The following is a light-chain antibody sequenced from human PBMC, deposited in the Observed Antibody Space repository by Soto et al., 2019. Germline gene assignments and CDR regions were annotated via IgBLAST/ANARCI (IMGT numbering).Light chain of an antibody. CDR2: AAS. Sequence: DIQLTQSPSSLSASVGDRVTITCRTSQSISNYLNWYQQKPGKVPKLLIYAASSLQSGVPSRFSGSGSGTDFTLTISSLQPEDFATYYCQQSYTTPPITFGLGTRLEIK. CDR1: QSISNY. J-gene: IGKJ5*01. V-gene: IGKV1-39*01. CDR3: QQSYTTPPIT.